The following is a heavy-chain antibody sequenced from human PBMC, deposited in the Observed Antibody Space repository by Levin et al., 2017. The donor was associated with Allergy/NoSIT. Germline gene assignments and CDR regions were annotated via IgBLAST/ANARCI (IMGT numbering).Heavy chain of an antibody. CDR2: INHSGST. Sequence: SQTLSLTCAVYGGSFSGYYWSWIRQPPGKGLEWIGEINHSGSTNYNPSLKSRVTISVDTSKNQFSLNLTSLTAADTAVYYCARDYLALYYYYGMDVWGQGTTVTVSS. V-gene: IGHV4-34*01. D-gene: IGHD1-26*01. CDR3: ARDYLALYYYYGMDV. J-gene: IGHJ6*02. CDR1: GGSFSGYY.